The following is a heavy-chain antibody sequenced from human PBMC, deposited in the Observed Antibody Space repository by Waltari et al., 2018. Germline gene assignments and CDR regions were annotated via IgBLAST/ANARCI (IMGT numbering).Heavy chain of an antibody. J-gene: IGHJ4*02. V-gene: IGHV3-33*01. CDR3: ARLPAPYTTSSLLET. CDR1: GFPFSSYA. CDR2: IWYDGTTK. D-gene: IGHD3-16*01. Sequence: QVQLVESGGGVVQRGTSLRLSCATSGFPFSSYAMHWVRQLPGKGLEWVAYIWYDGTTKYYADSVKGRFTISRDNSKNTLYLQMNSLGAEDTAVYYCARLPAPYTTSSLLETWGQGTLVTVSS.